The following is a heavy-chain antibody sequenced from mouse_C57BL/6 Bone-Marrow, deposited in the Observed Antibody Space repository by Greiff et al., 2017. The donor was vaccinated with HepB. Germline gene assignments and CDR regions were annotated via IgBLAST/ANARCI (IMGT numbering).Heavy chain of an antibody. V-gene: IGHV5-16*01. CDR1: GFTFSDYY. J-gene: IGHJ2*01. CDR2: INYEGNST. CDR3: ARDLDYFDY. Sequence: DVQLVESEGGLVQPGSSMKLSCTASGFTFSDYYMAWVRQVPEQGLEWVANINYEGNSTYYLDSLQSRFIISRDNATNILYLQMSSMKSEDTATYYCARDLDYFDYWGQGTTLTVSS.